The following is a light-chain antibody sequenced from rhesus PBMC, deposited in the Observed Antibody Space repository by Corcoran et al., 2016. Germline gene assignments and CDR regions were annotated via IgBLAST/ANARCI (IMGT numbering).Light chain of an antibody. V-gene: IGKV3-40*03. CDR2: TTY. CDR3: QQYYDLWT. J-gene: IGKJ1*01. Sequence: IVMTQSPATLSLSPGETANLSCRASETVASHLAWYQQKPGQVPKLLVHTTYFRAPGIPDRFGGGGATTECTLTITSLEPEDVGVYFCQQYYDLWTFGQGTKVEIK. CDR1: ETVASH.